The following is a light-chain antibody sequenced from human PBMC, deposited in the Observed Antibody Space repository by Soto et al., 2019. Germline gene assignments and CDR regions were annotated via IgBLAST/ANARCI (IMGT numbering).Light chain of an antibody. CDR1: SLQSSYI. CDR2: LEGSGSY. J-gene: IGLJ1*01. Sequence: QPVLTQSSSASASLGSSVKLTCTLSSLQSSYIIAWHQQQPGKAPRYLMKLEGSGSYNKGSGVPDRFSGSSSGADRYLTISNLQFEDEADYYCETWDSNTRVFGTGTKLTVL. V-gene: IGLV4-60*02. CDR3: ETWDSNTRV.